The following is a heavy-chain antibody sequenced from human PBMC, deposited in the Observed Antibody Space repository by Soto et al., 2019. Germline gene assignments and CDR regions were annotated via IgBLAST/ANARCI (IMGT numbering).Heavy chain of an antibody. CDR3: AGSMGGSGTYVS. CDR1: GYSFVTYG. D-gene: IGHD3-10*01. V-gene: IGHV1-18*01. J-gene: IGHJ4*02. Sequence: QVQLVQSGAEVKMPGASVKVSCKASGYSFVTYGISWVRQAPGEGLEWVGWISNYNGITNYAQKVHGRVTMTTDRGTSTAYMELRRLRSDDTAVYYCAGSMGGSGTYVSWGQGTLVTVSS. CDR2: ISNYNGIT.